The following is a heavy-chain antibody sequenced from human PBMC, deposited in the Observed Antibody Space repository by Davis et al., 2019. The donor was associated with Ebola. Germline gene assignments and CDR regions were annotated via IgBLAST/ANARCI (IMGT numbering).Heavy chain of an antibody. J-gene: IGHJ6*02. D-gene: IGHD3-3*01. V-gene: IGHV4-61*09. CDR3: AGFWSGYYTGSYYYGMDV. Sequence: SETLSLTCTVSGGSISSGSYYWSWIRQPAGKGLEWIGHIYTSGSTKYNPSLKSRVTIPVDTSKNQFSLKLSSVTAADTAVYYCAGFWSGYYTGSYYYGMDVWGQGTTVTVSS. CDR2: IYTSGST. CDR1: GGSISSGSYY.